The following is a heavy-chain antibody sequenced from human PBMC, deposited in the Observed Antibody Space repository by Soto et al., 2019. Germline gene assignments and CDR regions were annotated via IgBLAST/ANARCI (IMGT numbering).Heavy chain of an antibody. CDR3: ARYQIAAAFTS. CDR2: MNANSDT. V-gene: IGHV1-8*01. Sequence: QVQLVQSGAEVKKPGASVKVSCKASGHTFTNLDINWVRQATGQGLEWMGWMNANSDTGYAQKFQGRITITRDTSTSTVYMELSSLRSDDTAVYYCARYQIAAAFTSWGQGTPVTVSS. CDR1: GHTFTNLD. D-gene: IGHD6-13*01. J-gene: IGHJ5*02.